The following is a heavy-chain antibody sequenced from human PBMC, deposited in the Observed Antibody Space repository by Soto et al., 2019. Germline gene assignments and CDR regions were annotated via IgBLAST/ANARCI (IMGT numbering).Heavy chain of an antibody. Sequence: EVQLLGSGGGFVQPGGSLRLSCAASGFTFSNYAMTWVRQAPGKGLEWVSAITSTGSSTYYADSVKGRFTISRDNSKNTLFLQINSLRAVDTAVYYCAKGAEGYVVSSLDFWGQGTLVSVSS. J-gene: IGHJ4*02. V-gene: IGHV3-23*01. CDR2: ITSTGSST. D-gene: IGHD5-12*01. CDR3: AKGAEGYVVSSLDF. CDR1: GFTFSNYA.